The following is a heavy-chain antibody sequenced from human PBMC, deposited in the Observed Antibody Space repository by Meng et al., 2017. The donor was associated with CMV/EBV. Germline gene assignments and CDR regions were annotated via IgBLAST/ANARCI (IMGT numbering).Heavy chain of an antibody. V-gene: IGHV1-2*02. CDR2: INPNSGGT. CDR3: AREDSYGSGDDAFDI. CDR1: GYTFTGYY. J-gene: IGHJ3*02. Sequence: ASVPVSCKASGYTFTGYYMHWVRQAPGQGLEWLGWINPNSGGTNYAQKFQGRVTMTRDTSISTAYMELSRLRSDDTAVYYCAREDSYGSGDDAFDIWGQGTMVTVSS. D-gene: IGHD3-10*01.